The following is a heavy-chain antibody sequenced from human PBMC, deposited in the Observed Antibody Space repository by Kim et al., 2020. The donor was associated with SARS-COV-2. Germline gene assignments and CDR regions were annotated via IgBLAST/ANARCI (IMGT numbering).Heavy chain of an antibody. CDR3: VRYGRDYGAVH. V-gene: IGHV3-64D*06. CDR1: EFTFSDYA. Sequence: GGSLRLSCSGSEFTFSDYAIHWVRRTPGMGLQYVSATTRDGDGSFYADSVKDRFSIFRDNSKNTLFLQMSGLKIEDTGIYYCVRYGRDYGAVHWGQGTLVTVS. J-gene: IGHJ4*02. D-gene: IGHD3-10*01. CDR2: TTRDGDGS.